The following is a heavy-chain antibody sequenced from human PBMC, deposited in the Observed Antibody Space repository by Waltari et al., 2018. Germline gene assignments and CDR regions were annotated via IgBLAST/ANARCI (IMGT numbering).Heavy chain of an antibody. CDR2: INHSGST. J-gene: IGHJ6*02. V-gene: IGHV4-34*01. CDR3: ARGYSSSWYTANYYYYGMDV. CDR1: GGSFSGYY. Sequence: QVQLQQRGAGLLKPSEALSLTCAVYGGSFSGYYCSSIRPPPGKGPECIGEINHSGSTNYNPSLKSRVTISVDTSKNQFSLKLSSVTAADTAVYYCARGYSSSWYTANYYYYGMDVWGQGTTVTVSS. D-gene: IGHD6-13*01.